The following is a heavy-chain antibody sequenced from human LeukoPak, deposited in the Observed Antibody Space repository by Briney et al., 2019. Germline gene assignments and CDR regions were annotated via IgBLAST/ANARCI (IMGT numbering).Heavy chain of an antibody. Sequence: PGGSLRLSCTASGFTFSSYEMKWVRQAPGKGLEWVPYISSRSRTIYYADSVKGRFTISRDNTKNSLYLQMNSLRAEDTAVYYCARLLDTGYDFDYWGQGTLVTVSS. CDR3: ARLLDTGYDFDY. CDR1: GFTFSSYE. V-gene: IGHV3-48*03. D-gene: IGHD5-12*01. J-gene: IGHJ4*02. CDR2: ISSRSRTI.